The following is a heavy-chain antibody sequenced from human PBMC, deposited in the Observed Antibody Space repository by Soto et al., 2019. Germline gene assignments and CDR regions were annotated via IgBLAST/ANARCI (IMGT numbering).Heavy chain of an antibody. J-gene: IGHJ4*02. CDR3: AGSITMVRGVIQGFDY. D-gene: IGHD3-10*01. Sequence: PSETLSLTCTVSSGSISTYYWSWIRQTPGKGLEWIGYIYYSGSTNYNPSLKSRVIMSIDTSKNQVSLKLSSVTAADTAVYYCAGSITMVRGVIQGFDYWGQGTLVTVSS. CDR1: SGSISTYY. CDR2: IYYSGST. V-gene: IGHV4-59*01.